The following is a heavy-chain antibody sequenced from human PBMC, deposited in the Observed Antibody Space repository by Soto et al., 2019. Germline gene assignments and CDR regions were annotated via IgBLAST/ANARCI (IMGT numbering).Heavy chain of an antibody. CDR2: MNPNSGNT. CDR3: ARDGSGIDIPGAYYYLDV. J-gene: IGHJ6*03. CDR1: GYTFTSYD. D-gene: IGHD3-9*01. Sequence: ASVKVSCKASGYTFTSYDINWVRQATGQGLEWMGWMNPNSGNTGYAQKFQGRVTISRDNAKNSLYLQMNSLRAEDTAVYYCARDGSGIDIPGAYYYLDVWGKGTTVTVS. V-gene: IGHV1-8*01.